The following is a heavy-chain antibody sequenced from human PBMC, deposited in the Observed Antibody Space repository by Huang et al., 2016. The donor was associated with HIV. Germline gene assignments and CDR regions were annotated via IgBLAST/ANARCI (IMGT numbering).Heavy chain of an antibody. D-gene: IGHD2-2*01. V-gene: IGHV4-34*01. CDR1: GDSLSGFF. J-gene: IGHJ5*02. CDR3: VRGRGTSWSFFDT. CDR2: ITQSGRT. Sequence: QVRLDQWGAGLLKPSETLTLTCAVYGDSLSGFFWSWIRQSPGRGLEWIGEITQSGRTNYHPSLKSRVTIAIDTSKKQFSLKLKSVTADDTSTYYCVRGRGTSWSFFDTWGQGSFVTVSS.